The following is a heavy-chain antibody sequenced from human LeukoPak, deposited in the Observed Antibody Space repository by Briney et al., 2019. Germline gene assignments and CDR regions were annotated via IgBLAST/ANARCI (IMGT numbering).Heavy chain of an antibody. J-gene: IGHJ4*02. CDR1: GVSISSGGYY. Sequence: TSETLSLTCTVSGVSISSGGYYWSWIRQHPGKGLEWIGYIYYSGSTYYNPSLKSRVTISVDTSRNQFSLKLTSMTAADTAVYYCARDLTGERYFDYWGQGTLVTVSS. V-gene: IGHV4-31*03. CDR3: ARDLTGERYFDY. D-gene: IGHD7-27*01. CDR2: IYYSGST.